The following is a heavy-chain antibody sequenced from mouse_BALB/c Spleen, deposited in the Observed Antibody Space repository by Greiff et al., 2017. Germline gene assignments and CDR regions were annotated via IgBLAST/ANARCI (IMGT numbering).Heavy chain of an antibody. D-gene: IGHD1-1*01. CDR1: GYTFTDYA. CDR2: ISTYYGDA. J-gene: IGHJ4*01. Sequence: QVHVKQSGAELVRPGVSVKISCKGSGYTFTDYAMHWVKQSHAKSLEWIGVISTYYGDASYNQKFKGKATMTVDKSSSTAYMELARLTSEDSAIYYCARCYYGSSYYYAMDYWGQGTSVTVSS. CDR3: ARCYYGSSYYYAMDY. V-gene: IGHV1S137*01.